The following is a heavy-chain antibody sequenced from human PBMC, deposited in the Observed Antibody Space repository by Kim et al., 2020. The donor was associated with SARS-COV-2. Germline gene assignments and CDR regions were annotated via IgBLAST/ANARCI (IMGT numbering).Heavy chain of an antibody. CDR3: AKDRTPDGVWEMDS. J-gene: IGHJ5*01. D-gene: IGHD1-26*01. CDR2: IFGDGSAT. Sequence: GGSLRLSCVASGFTFSVYSMNWVRQAPGKGLEWVSGIFGDGSATFYADSVKGRFTISRDNSKNTLFLHLDSLRAEDTAIYYCAKDRTPDGVWEMDSWGQGTLVTVSS. CDR1: GFTFSVYS. V-gene: IGHV3-23*01.